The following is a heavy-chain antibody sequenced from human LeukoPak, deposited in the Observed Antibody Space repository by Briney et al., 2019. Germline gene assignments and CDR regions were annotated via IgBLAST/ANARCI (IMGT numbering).Heavy chain of an antibody. D-gene: IGHD3-22*01. CDR3: ARGAFYDNSGYMTYYFYYYMDV. CDR2: INHSGST. J-gene: IGHJ6*03. V-gene: IGHV4-34*01. CDR1: GGSFSGYY. Sequence: PSETLSLTCAVYGGSFSGYYWSWIRQPPGKGLEWIGEINHSGSTNYNPSLKSRVTISIDTSKNQFSLNLTSVTAADTALYYCARGAFYDNSGYMTYYFYYYMDVWGKGTTVTVSS.